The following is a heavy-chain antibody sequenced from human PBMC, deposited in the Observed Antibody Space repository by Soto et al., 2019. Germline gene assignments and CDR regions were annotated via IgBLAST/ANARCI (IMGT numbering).Heavy chain of an antibody. CDR3: AESGAENYDSLSEYYR. D-gene: IGHD3-9*01. J-gene: IGHJ4*02. V-gene: IGHV3-30*18. Sequence: QVQLVESGGGVVQPGRSLRLSCAASGFSFSNYGMHWVRQAPGKGLEWVAMMSYDGRNKFHADSVKGRFTVSRDNSKNTHYLQMNSLRVENTDVYYCAESGAENYDSLSEYYRWGQGTLVTVSS. CDR2: MSYDGRNK. CDR1: GFSFSNYG.